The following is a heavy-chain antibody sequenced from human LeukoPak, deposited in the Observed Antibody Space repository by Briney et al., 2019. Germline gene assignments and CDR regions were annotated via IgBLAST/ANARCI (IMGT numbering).Heavy chain of an antibody. J-gene: IGHJ3*02. CDR2: ISSSGSTI. CDR1: GFTFSSYE. Sequence: PGGSLRLSCAASGFTFSSYEMNWVRQAPGKGLEWVSYISSSGSTIYYADSVKGRFTISRDNAKNSLYLQMNSLRAEDTAVYYCAKEMGFTIFGVDDAFDIWGQGTMVTVSS. V-gene: IGHV3-48*03. CDR3: AKEMGFTIFGVDDAFDI. D-gene: IGHD3-3*01.